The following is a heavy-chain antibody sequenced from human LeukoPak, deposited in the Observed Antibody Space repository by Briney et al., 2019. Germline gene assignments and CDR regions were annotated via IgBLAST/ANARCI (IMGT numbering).Heavy chain of an antibody. Sequence: GESLKISCKGSGNSFSNYWISWMRQMPGKGLEWMAIIYAADSDSRYSPSFQGQVTISVDKSISTVYLQWSSLKASDTATYYCARHLRGLDLWGQGTLVTVSS. V-gene: IGHV5-51*01. CDR1: GNSFSNYW. J-gene: IGHJ5*02. CDR3: ARHLRGLDL. CDR2: IYAADSDS.